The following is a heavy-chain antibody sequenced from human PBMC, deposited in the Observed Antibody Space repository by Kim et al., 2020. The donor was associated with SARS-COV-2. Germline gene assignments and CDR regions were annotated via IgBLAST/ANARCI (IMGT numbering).Heavy chain of an antibody. J-gene: IGHJ3*02. Sequence: GGSLRLSCAASGFTFSSYWMHWVRQAPGKGLVWVSRINSDGSSTSYADSVKGRFPISRDNAKNTLYLQMNSLRAEDTAVYYCARDRSHGSWYEGGAFDIWGRETMVTVSS. D-gene: IGHD6-13*01. V-gene: IGHV3-74*01. CDR1: GFTFSSYW. CDR3: ARDRSHGSWYEGGAFDI. CDR2: INSDGSST.